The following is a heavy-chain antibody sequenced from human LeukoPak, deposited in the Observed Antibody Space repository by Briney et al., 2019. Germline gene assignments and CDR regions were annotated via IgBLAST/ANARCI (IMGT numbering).Heavy chain of an antibody. Sequence: GGSLRLSCAGSGFTFSNYAMYWVRQAPGKGLEWVAATSYDESKKNYADSVKGRFSISKDNSKNTLYLQMNSLTVDDTAVYYCAKGPDGFDYWGQGALVTVSS. CDR2: TSYDESKK. V-gene: IGHV3-30*04. CDR1: GFTFSNYA. CDR3: AKGPDGFDY. J-gene: IGHJ4*02.